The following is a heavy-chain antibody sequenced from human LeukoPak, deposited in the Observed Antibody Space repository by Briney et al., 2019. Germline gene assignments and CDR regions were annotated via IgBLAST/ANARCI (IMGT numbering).Heavy chain of an antibody. Sequence: PSETLSLTCTVSGDPISNYYWNWIRQPPGKGLEWIGYIYYSGSTNYNPSLKSRVTISVDTSKNQFSLKLSSVTAADTAVYYCARVDIVAAYYYYYMDVWGKGTTVTVSS. CDR2: IYYSGST. J-gene: IGHJ6*03. V-gene: IGHV4-59*01. D-gene: IGHD5-12*01. CDR3: ARVDIVAAYYYYYMDV. CDR1: GDPISNYY.